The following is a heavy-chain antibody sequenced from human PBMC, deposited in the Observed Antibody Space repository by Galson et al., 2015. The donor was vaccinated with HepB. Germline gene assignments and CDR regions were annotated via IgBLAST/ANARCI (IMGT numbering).Heavy chain of an antibody. J-gene: IGHJ5*02. V-gene: IGHV1-69*13. D-gene: IGHD3-16*01. Sequence: SVKVSCKASGDTFNTFAISWVRQAPGQGLEWMGGVAPMFGTTNYAQKFQDRVTITADESSTTAYMELTTLRFEDTALYYCAVNTSGWFGPWGQGTLVTVSS. CDR2: VAPMFGTT. CDR1: GDTFNTFA. CDR3: AVNTSGWFGP.